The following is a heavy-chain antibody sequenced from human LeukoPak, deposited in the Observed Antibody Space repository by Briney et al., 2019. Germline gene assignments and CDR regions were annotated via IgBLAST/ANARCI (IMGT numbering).Heavy chain of an antibody. V-gene: IGHV4-39*01. CDR2: IYYSGST. CDR3: SRHEVSESDLNWFDP. J-gene: IGHJ5*02. Sequence: PSETLSLTCTVSGGSISSSGYYWGWIRQSPGKGLEWIGTIYYSGSTDYNPSLKSRVTMSVDTSKNQSSLKLSSVTAADTAVYYCSRHEVSESDLNWFDPWGQGTLVTVSS. CDR1: GGSISSSGYY. D-gene: IGHD2-21*02.